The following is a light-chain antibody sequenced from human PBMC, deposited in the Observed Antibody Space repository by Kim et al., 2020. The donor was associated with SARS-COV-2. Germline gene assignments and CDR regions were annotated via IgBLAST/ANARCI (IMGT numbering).Light chain of an antibody. V-gene: IGKV1-16*01. J-gene: IGKJ2*01. Sequence: SASVGDRVTITCRASQVIHNFLAWFQQKPGQAPKSLIYAASNLHSGVPARFSGSGSGTDFTLTISSLHPEDFAIYYCQQYNRYPYTFGQGTRLAI. CDR2: AAS. CDR1: QVIHNF. CDR3: QQYNRYPYT.